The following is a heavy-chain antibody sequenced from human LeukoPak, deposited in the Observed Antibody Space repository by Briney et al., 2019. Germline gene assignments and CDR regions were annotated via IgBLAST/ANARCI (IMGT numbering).Heavy chain of an antibody. CDR3: ACSPESTANWFDP. CDR2: INHSGST. CDR1: GGSFSGYY. J-gene: IGHJ5*02. D-gene: IGHD4-17*01. Sequence: PSETLSLTCALYGGSFSGYYWSWIREPPGKGLEWIGEINHSGSTNYNPSLKSRVTISVDTSKNQFSLKLSSVTAADTAVYYCACSPESTANWFDPWGQGTLVTVSS. V-gene: IGHV4-34*01.